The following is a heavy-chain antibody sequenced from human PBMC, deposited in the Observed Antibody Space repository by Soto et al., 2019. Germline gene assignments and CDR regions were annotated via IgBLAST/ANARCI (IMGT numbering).Heavy chain of an antibody. CDR2: ISGSGGST. Sequence: GGSLRLSCAASGFTFSSYAMSWVRQAPGKGLEWVSAISGSGGSTYYADSVKGRFTISRDNSKNTLYLQMNSLRAEDTAVYYGSKDRYSSSWYVGGQGTLVPVSS. V-gene: IGHV3-23*01. CDR3: SKDRYSSSWYV. J-gene: IGHJ4*02. D-gene: IGHD6-13*01. CDR1: GFTFSSYA.